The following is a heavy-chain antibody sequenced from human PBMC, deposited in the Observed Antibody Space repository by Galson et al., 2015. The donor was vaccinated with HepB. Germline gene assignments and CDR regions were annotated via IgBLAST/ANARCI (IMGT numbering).Heavy chain of an antibody. CDR3: ARGENGAGYYFDY. CDR1: GFTFSSYA. Sequence: SLRLSCAASGFTFSSYALHWVRQAPGKGLEYVSAITGNGGRTYHTESVKGRFTISRDNSKNTLYLQMSSLRPEDTAVYYCARGENGAGYYFDYWGQGTLVTVSS. D-gene: IGHD6-19*01. CDR2: ITGNGGRT. J-gene: IGHJ4*02. V-gene: IGHV3-64D*08.